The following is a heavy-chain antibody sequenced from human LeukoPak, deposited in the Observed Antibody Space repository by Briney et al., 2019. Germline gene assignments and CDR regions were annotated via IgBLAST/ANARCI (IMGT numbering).Heavy chain of an antibody. J-gene: IGHJ4*02. Sequence: SETLSLTCAVSGGSISSSNWWSWVRQPPGKGLEWIGQIYHSGSTNYNPSLKSRVTISVDKSKNQFSLKLSSVTAADTAVYYCAKALPPRNYVNFALDYWGQGTLVTVSS. D-gene: IGHD4-11*01. CDR2: IYHSGST. CDR3: AKALPPRNYVNFALDY. V-gene: IGHV4-4*02. CDR1: GGSISSSNW.